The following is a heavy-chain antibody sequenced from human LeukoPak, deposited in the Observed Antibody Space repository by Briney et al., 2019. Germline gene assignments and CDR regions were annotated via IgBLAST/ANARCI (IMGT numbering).Heavy chain of an antibody. CDR2: IYYSGST. Sequence: SETLSLTCTVSGGSISSYYWSWIRQPPGRGLEWIGYIYYSGSTNYNPSLKSRVTISVDTSKNQFSLKLSSVTAADTAVYYCARGIPRYCSSTSCRSPYYYGMDVWGQGTTVTVSS. D-gene: IGHD2-2*01. CDR3: ARGIPRYCSSTSCRSPYYYGMDV. J-gene: IGHJ6*02. CDR1: GGSISSYY. V-gene: IGHV4-59*01.